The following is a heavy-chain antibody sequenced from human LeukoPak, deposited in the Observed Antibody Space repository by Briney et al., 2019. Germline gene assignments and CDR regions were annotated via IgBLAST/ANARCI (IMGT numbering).Heavy chain of an antibody. V-gene: IGHV4-34*01. CDR2: INHSGST. J-gene: IGHJ4*02. D-gene: IGHD5-24*01. Sequence: SETLSLTCAVYVGSFSGYYWSWIRQPPGKGLEWIGEINHSGSTNYNPSLKSRVNISVDTFKKHFFLKLSSVTAADMAVYYWARVGWLSQRWLQYSYWGQGTLVTVSS. CDR3: ARVGWLSQRWLQYSY. CDR1: VGSFSGYY.